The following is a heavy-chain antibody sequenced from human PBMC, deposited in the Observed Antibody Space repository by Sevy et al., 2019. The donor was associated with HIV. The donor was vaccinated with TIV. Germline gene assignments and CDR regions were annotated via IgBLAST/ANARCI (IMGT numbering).Heavy chain of an antibody. CDR1: GFTFSSYG. CDR2: IWYDGSNK. CDR3: ASENRISIEAAGYFDY. J-gene: IGHJ4*02. V-gene: IGHV3-33*01. Sequence: GGSLRLSCAASGFTFSSYGMHWVRQAPGKGLEWVAVIWYDGSNKYYADSVKGRFTISRDNSKNTLYLQMNSLRAEDTAVYYCASENRISIEAAGYFDYWGQGTLVTVSS. D-gene: IGHD6-13*01.